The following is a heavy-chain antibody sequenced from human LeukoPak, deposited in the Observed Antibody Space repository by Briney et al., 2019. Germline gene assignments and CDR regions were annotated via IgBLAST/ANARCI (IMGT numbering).Heavy chain of an antibody. J-gene: IGHJ4*02. CDR3: VRLGSSSAWYLDY. V-gene: IGHV3-7*01. Sequence: PGGSLRLSCASSGFSFSSYSMSWVRQAPGKGLEWVATIKHVVSDTFYVDSVKGRFTISRDNAKNSLYLQMNSLRGEDTAVYYRVRLGSSSAWYLDYWGQGTLVTVSS. CDR1: GFSFSSYS. D-gene: IGHD6-13*01. CDR2: IKHVVSDT.